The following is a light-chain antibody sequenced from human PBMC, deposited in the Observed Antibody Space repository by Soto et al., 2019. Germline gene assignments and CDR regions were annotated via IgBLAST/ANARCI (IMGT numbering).Light chain of an antibody. J-gene: IGKJ5*01. Sequence: EVLTTQAPATQSVSPVDRATLSCRASQSINSILAWYQQQPGQAPRLLIYAASTRATAVPDRFSGSGSGTDFTLTITSLQSGDFAVYFCQQYTDWPITFGQGTRLEIK. V-gene: IGKV3-15*01. CDR1: QSINSI. CDR3: QQYTDWPIT. CDR2: AAS.